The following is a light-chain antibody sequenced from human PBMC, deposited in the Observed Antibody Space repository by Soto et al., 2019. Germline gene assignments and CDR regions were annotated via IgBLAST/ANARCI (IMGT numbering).Light chain of an antibody. J-gene: IGKJ5*01. Sequence: EIVLTQSPGTLSLSPGERATLSCRASQSVSSNYLAWYQQKPGQAPSLLIYGASSRATGIPDGFSGSGSGTDFTLTISSLEPEDFGMYFCQQYGNSAPITFGQGTRVE. V-gene: IGKV3-20*01. CDR2: GAS. CDR3: QQYGNSAPIT. CDR1: QSVSSNY.